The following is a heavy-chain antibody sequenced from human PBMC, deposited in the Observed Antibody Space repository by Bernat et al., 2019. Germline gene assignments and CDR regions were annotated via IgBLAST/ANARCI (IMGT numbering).Heavy chain of an antibody. CDR2: INSDGSST. V-gene: IGHV3-74*01. CDR1: GFTFSSYW. CDR3: ARAVVVPAAMRGYYYYYGMDV. D-gene: IGHD2-2*01. J-gene: IGHJ6*02. Sequence: EVQLVESGGGLVQPGGSLRLSCAASGFTFSSYWMHWVRQAPQKGLVWVSRINSDGSSTSYADSVKGRFTISRDNAKNTLYLQMNSLRAEDTAVYYCARAVVVPAAMRGYYYYYGMDVWGQGTTVTVSS.